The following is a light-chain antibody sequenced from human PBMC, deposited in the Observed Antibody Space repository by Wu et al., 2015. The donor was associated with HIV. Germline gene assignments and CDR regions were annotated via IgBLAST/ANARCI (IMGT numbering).Light chain of an antibody. CDR2: AAS. V-gene: IGKV3-15*01. Sequence: EVVLTQSPGTLSLSPGERATLSCRSSQTVTDSYLAWYQHKPGQAPRLLIYAASTRATGIPARFSGSGSGTEFTLTISSLQSEDFAVYFCQQYNNWPLWTFGQGTKVEIK. CDR1: QTVTDSY. CDR3: QQYNNWPLWT. J-gene: IGKJ1*01.